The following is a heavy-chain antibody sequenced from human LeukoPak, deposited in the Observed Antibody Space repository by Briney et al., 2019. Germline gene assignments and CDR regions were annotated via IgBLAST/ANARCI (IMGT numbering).Heavy chain of an antibody. CDR1: GFIFSQYS. Sequence: PGGSLRLSYAASGFIFSQYSINWVRQAPGKGLEWVSHIRSTGDTFYADSVKGRFTISRDNARNSLYLQMNSLRAEDTAMYYCARDAGNSGYGCDLWGQGTLVTVSS. CDR3: ARDAGNSGYGCDL. V-gene: IGHV3-48*01. CDR2: IRSTGDT. J-gene: IGHJ5*02. D-gene: IGHD5-12*01.